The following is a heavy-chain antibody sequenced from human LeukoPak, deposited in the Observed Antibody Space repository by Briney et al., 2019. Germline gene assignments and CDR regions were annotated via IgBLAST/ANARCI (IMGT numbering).Heavy chain of an antibody. Sequence: PGGSLRLSCAASGFTFSSYSMNWVRQAPGKGLEWVSSISSSSSYIYYADSVKGRFTISRDNAKNSLYLQMNSLRAEDTAVYYCAREMGVVPANYFDYWGQGTLVTVSS. D-gene: IGHD2-2*01. J-gene: IGHJ4*02. CDR1: GFTFSSYS. CDR2: ISSSSSYI. V-gene: IGHV3-21*01. CDR3: AREMGVVPANYFDY.